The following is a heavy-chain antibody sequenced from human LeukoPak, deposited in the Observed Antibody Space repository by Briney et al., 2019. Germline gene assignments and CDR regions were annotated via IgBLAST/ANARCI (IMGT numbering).Heavy chain of an antibody. CDR2: INPNSGGT. D-gene: IGHD1-1*01. V-gene: IGHV1-2*02. J-gene: IGHJ4*02. CDR3: ARAESFRRNDVFGY. Sequence: ASVKVSCKASGYTFTCYYMHWVRQAPGQGLEWMGWINPNSGGTNYAQKFQGRVTMTRDTSISTAYMELSRLRSDDTAVYYCARAESFRRNDVFGYWGQGTLVTVSS. CDR1: GYTFTCYY.